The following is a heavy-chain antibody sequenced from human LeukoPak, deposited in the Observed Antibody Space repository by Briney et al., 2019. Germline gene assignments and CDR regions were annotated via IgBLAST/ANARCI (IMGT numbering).Heavy chain of an antibody. V-gene: IGHV4-59*01. CDR1: GGSISSYY. Sequence: SETLSLACTVSGGSISSYYWSWIRQPPGKGLEWIGYIYYRGSTNYNPSLKSRVTISVDTSKNQFSLKLTSVTAADTAVYYCATMVQGVYTYFGSWGQGNLVAVSP. CDR2: IYYRGST. D-gene: IGHD3-10*01. CDR3: ATMVQGVYTYFGS. J-gene: IGHJ4*02.